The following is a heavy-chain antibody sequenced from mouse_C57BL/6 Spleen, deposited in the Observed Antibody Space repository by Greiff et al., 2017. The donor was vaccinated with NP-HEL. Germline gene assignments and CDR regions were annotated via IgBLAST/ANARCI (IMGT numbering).Heavy chain of an antibody. D-gene: IGHD3-1*01. Sequence: EVQLVESGEGLVKPGGSLKLSCAASGFTFSSYAMSWVRQTPEKRLEWVAYISSGGDYIYYADTVKGRFTISRDNARNTLYLQMSTLKSEDTAMYDCTRRAQLSYWYFDVWGTGTTVTVSS. CDR1: GFTFSSYA. J-gene: IGHJ1*03. CDR3: TRRAQLSYWYFDV. V-gene: IGHV5-9-1*02. CDR2: ISSGGDYI.